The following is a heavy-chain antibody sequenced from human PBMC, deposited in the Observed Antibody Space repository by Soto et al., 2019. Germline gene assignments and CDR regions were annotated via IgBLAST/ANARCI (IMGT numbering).Heavy chain of an antibody. CDR1: GGSISGNY. D-gene: IGHD4-17*01. J-gene: IGHJ4*02. V-gene: IGHV4-59*08. CDR3: ARLWTTVANDY. CDR2: IYYSGST. Sequence: PSETLSLTCTVSGGSISGNYWTWIRQPPGKGLEWIGYIYYSGSTNYNPSLKSRVTISIDTSKNQFSLKLSSVTAADTAVYYCARLWTTVANDYWDQGTLVTAPQ.